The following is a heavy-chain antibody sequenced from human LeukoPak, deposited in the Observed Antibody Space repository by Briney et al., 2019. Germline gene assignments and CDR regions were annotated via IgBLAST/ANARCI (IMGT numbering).Heavy chain of an antibody. Sequence: GGSLRLSCAASGFTVSTNYMSWARQAPGKGLEWVSIIFSGGATYYADSVKGRFTISRENSRNTLYLQMTNLRVEDTAVYYCAREVGDTALNYFGIDVWGQGTTVIVS. CDR3: AREVGDTALNYFGIDV. CDR1: GFTVSTNY. V-gene: IGHV3-53*01. CDR2: IFSGGAT. J-gene: IGHJ6*02. D-gene: IGHD5-18*01.